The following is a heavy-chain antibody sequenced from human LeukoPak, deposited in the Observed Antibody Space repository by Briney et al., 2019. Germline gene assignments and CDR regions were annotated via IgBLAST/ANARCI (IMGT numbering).Heavy chain of an antibody. CDR3: ASLVDGDYFDY. D-gene: IGHD2-15*01. CDR1: GGTFSSYA. Sequence: SVKVSCKASGGTFSSYAISWVQQAPGQGLEWMGGIIPIFGTANYAQKFQGRVTITTDESTSTAYMELSSLRSEDTAVYYCASLVDGDYFDYWGQGTLVTASS. V-gene: IGHV1-69*05. CDR2: IIPIFGTA. J-gene: IGHJ4*02.